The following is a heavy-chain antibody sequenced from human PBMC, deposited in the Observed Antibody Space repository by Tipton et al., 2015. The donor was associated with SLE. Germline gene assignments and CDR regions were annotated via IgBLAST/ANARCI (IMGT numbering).Heavy chain of an antibody. V-gene: IGHV4-34*01. Sequence: LRLSCAVYGGSFSGYYWSWIRQPPGKGLEWIGEINHSGSTNYNPSLKSRVTISVDTSKNQFSLKLSSVTAADTAVYYCARGSHGVLWFGESEGWFDPWGQGTLVTVSS. D-gene: IGHD3-10*01. J-gene: IGHJ5*02. CDR2: INHSGST. CDR3: ARGSHGVLWFGESEGWFDP. CDR1: GGSFSGYY.